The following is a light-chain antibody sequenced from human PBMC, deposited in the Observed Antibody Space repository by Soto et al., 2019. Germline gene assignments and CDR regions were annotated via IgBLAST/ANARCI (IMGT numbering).Light chain of an antibody. V-gene: IGKV3-15*01. Sequence: EMVMSQSLAPLSVSTGERATLSCRASQSVSSDLAWYQQKPGQAPKLLIYGASTRATGVPARFSGSGSGTEFTLTISSLQSEDFAVYYCQQYNNYPQTFGQGTKVDIK. CDR3: QQYNNYPQT. CDR2: GAS. CDR1: QSVSSD. J-gene: IGKJ1*01.